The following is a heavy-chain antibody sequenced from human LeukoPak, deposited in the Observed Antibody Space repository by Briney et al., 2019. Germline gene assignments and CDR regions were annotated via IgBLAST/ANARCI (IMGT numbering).Heavy chain of an antibody. Sequence: PGGSLRLPCTASGFAFSTYDMNWVRQAPGKGLEWVSSISGGSTYIYYIDSVKGRFTISRDNAKNSLYLQMESLSAEDTAVYYCARESGIMVGDYYYYYMDVWGIGTTVTVSS. J-gene: IGHJ6*03. CDR3: ARESGIMVGDYYYYYMDV. CDR1: GFAFSTYD. V-gene: IGHV3-21*01. CDR2: ISGGSTYI. D-gene: IGHD1-26*01.